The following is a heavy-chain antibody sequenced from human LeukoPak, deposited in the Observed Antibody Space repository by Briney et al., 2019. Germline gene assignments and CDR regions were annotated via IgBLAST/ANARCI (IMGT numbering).Heavy chain of an antibody. V-gene: IGHV4-4*07. CDR1: GGSISSYY. CDR2: IYSSGTT. Sequence: PSETLSLTCTVSGGSISSYYWSWIRQPAGKGLEWIGRIYSSGTTNYNPSLKSRVIMSVDTSKNQFSLKLSSVTAADTAVYYCARQGRISMIVVLIEDAFDIWGQGTMVTVSS. J-gene: IGHJ3*02. CDR3: ARQGRISMIVVLIEDAFDI. D-gene: IGHD3-22*01.